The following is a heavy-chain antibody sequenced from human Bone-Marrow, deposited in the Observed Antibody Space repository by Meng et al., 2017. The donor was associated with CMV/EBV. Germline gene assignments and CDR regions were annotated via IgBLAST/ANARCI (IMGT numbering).Heavy chain of an antibody. CDR2: IIPILRIT. CDR1: GGTFNSYA. CDR3: ARSSSGYYFGAFDI. D-gene: IGHD3-22*01. J-gene: IGHJ3*02. V-gene: IGHV1-69*10. Sequence: SVKVSCKASGGTFNSYAISWVRQAPGQGLEWMGGIIPILRITNHAQKFQGRVTITADKSTSTAYMELSSLRSDDTAVYYCARSSSGYYFGAFDIWGQGTMVTVSS.